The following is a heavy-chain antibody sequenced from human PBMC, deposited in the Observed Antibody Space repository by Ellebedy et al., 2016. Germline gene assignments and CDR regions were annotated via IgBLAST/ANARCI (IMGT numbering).Heavy chain of an antibody. V-gene: IGHV1-69*04. Sequence: ASVKVSCKASGGTFSSNAINWVRQAPGQGLDWMGRIISMLGIADYAQNFQGRLTINAGTSTSTSYMELSSLRSEDTAVYYCTRGHYDSSGYYYDYWGQGTLVTVSS. CDR2: IISMLGIA. CDR3: TRGHYDSSGYYYDY. D-gene: IGHD3-22*01. J-gene: IGHJ4*02. CDR1: GGTFSSNA.